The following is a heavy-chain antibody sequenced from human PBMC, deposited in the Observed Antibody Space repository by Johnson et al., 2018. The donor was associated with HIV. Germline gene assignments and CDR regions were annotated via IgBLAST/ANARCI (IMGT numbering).Heavy chain of an antibody. CDR2: IKEDGSEK. CDR3: VKEASRGTVTQAPDAFDI. J-gene: IGHJ3*02. CDR1: GFTFSDYY. D-gene: IGHD4-17*01. Sequence: VQLVESGGGLIQPGGSLRLSCAASGFTFSDYYMSWIRQAPGKGLEWVANIKEDGSEKHYVDSVKARFTISRDNVKNSLYLQMNSLRVEDTAVYYCVKEASRGTVTQAPDAFDIWGQGTVVTVSS. V-gene: IGHV3-7*04.